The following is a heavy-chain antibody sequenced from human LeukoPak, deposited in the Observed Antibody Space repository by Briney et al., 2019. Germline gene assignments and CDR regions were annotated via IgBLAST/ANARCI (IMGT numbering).Heavy chain of an antibody. Sequence: RASETLSLTCAVYGGSFSGYYWSWIRQPPGKGLEWIGEINHSGSTNYNPSLKSRVTISVDTSKNQFSLKLSSVTAADTAVYYCARVDFWSGYFVFDIWGQGTMVTVSS. V-gene: IGHV4-34*01. CDR1: GGSFSGYY. CDR2: INHSGST. J-gene: IGHJ3*02. D-gene: IGHD3-3*01. CDR3: ARVDFWSGYFVFDI.